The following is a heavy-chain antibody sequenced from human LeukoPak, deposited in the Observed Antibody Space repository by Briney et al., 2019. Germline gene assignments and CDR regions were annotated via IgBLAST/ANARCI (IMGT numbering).Heavy chain of an antibody. Sequence: ASVKVSCKASGGTFISYAISWARQAPGQGLEWMGGIIPIFGTANYAQKFQGRVTITADESTSTAYMELSSLRSEDTAVYYCARDFQHGDAFDIWGQGTMVTVSS. V-gene: IGHV1-69*13. CDR1: GGTFISYA. CDR3: ARDFQHGDAFDI. J-gene: IGHJ3*02. CDR2: IIPIFGTA. D-gene: IGHD2-2*01.